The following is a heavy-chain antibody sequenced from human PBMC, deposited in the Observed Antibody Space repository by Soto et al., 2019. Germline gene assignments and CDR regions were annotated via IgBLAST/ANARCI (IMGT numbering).Heavy chain of an antibody. J-gene: IGHJ6*02. CDR1: GFTFDDYG. V-gene: IGHV3-20*04. CDR2: INWNGGST. Sequence: EVQLVESGGGVVRPGGSLRLSCAASGFTFDDYGMSWVRQAPGKGLEWVSGINWNGGSTGYADSVKGRFTISRDNAKNYLYLQMNSLRAEDTALYYWARAKQQLVPYYYYGMDVWGQGTTVTVSS. D-gene: IGHD6-13*01. CDR3: ARAKQQLVPYYYYGMDV.